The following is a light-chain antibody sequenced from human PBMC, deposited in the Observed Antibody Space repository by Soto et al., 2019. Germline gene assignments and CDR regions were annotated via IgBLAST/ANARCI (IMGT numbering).Light chain of an antibody. J-gene: IGLJ2*01. CDR3: QAWDGGTVV. CDR2: QDT. CDR1: KLGDKY. Sequence: SYVLTQPPSMSVSPGQTATIACSGDKLGDKYVCWYQQKSGESPILVIYQDTKRPSGIPERFSGSNSGSTATLTISGTQSIDEADYYCQAWDGGTVVFGGGTKLTVL. V-gene: IGLV3-1*01.